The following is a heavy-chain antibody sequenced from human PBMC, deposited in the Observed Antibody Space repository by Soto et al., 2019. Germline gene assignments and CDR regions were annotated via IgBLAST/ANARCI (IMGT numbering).Heavy chain of an antibody. J-gene: IGHJ3*02. CDR2: IYSGGST. Sequence: GGSLRLSCAASGFTVSSNYMSWVRQAPGKGLEWVSVIYSGGSTYYADSVKGRFTISRDNSKNTLYLQMNSLRAEDTAVYYCARVMVVVAAYDAFDIWGQGKMVTVSS. V-gene: IGHV3-66*01. D-gene: IGHD2-15*01. CDR3: ARVMVVVAAYDAFDI. CDR1: GFTVSSNY.